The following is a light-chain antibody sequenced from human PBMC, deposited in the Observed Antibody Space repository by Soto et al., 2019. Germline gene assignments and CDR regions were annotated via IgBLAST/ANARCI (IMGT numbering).Light chain of an antibody. V-gene: IGKV3-11*02. CDR1: QDVSIF. J-gene: IGKJ2*01. CDR2: DAS. CDR3: QQRSTWLYT. Sequence: EILLAQSPATLSLSPGERATLSCKASQDVSIFLAWYQQKPGQAPRLLIHDASNRATGVPARVSGSGSGRDFTLTITSLEPADFAVYYCQQRSTWLYTFGQGTKLEV.